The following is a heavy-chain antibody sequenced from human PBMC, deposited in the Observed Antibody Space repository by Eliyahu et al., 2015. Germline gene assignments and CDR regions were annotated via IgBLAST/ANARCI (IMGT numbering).Heavy chain of an antibody. J-gene: IGHJ4*02. CDR2: ISGSGGST. CDR3: AKEAFLVATIRLFDY. D-gene: IGHD5-12*01. CDR1: GFTFSSXA. Sequence: EVQLLESGGGLVQPGGSLXLSCAASGFTFSSXAMGWVRQAPGKGLGWVSAISGSGGSTYYADSVKGRFTISRDNSKNTLYLQMNSLRAEDTAVYYCAKEAFLVATIRLFDYWGQGTLVTVSS. V-gene: IGHV3-23*01.